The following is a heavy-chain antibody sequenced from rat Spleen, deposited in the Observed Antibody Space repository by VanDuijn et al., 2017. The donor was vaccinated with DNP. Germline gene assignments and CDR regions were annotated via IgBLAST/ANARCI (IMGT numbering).Heavy chain of an antibody. CDR2: ISPSGTNT. Sequence: EAHLVESGGGLVQPGRTLKLSCAASGFTFSDYGLAWVRRAPTKGLEWVASISPSGTNTYYRDSVKGRFTISRDNAKSTLHLQMDSLRAEDTATYSCARHQIITVGAMEAWGQGTSVTVSS. V-gene: IGHV5S13*01. D-gene: IGHD1-1*01. CDR3: ARHQIITVGAMEA. J-gene: IGHJ4*01. CDR1: GFTFSDYG.